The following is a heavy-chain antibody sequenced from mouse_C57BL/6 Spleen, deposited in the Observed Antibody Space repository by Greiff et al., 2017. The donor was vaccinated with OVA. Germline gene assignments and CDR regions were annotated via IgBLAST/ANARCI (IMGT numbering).Heavy chain of an antibody. CDR3: AREDHDY. J-gene: IGHJ2*01. CDR1: GYAFSSSW. CDR2: IYPGDGDT. V-gene: IGHV1-82*01. Sequence: QVHVKQSGPELVKPGASVKISCKASGYAFSSSWMNWVKQRPGKGLEWIGRIYPGDGDTNYNGKFKGKATLTADKSSSTAYMQLSSLTSEDSAVYFCAREDHDYWGQGTTLTVSS.